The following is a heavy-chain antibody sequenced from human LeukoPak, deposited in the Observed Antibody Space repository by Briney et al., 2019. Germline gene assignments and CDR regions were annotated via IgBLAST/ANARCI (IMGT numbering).Heavy chain of an antibody. CDR3: ARYLWGGWNFDY. J-gene: IGHJ4*02. D-gene: IGHD6-19*01. Sequence: SQTLSLTCTVSGGSISSGDYNWSWIRQPPGKGLEWIGYIYYSGSTYYNPSLKSRVTISVDTSKNQFSLKLSSVTAADTAVYYCARYLWGGWNFDYWGQGTLVTVSS. CDR2: IYYSGST. CDR1: GGSISSGDYN. V-gene: IGHV4-30-4*08.